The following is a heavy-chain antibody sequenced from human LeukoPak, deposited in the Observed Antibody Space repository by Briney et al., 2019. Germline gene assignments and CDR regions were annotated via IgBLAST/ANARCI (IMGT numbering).Heavy chain of an antibody. CDR1: GGSVSSGSYY. CDR2: IYNSRNT. Sequence: SETLSLTCTVSGGSVSSGSYYGSWIRQPPGEGLEWIEYIYNSRNTNYNPSLKSRVRISVDTSKNQFSLKLSSVTAADTAVYYCARDYDNSGYYFNAFDFWGQGTMVAVSS. CDR3: ARDYDNSGYYFNAFDF. J-gene: IGHJ3*01. V-gene: IGHV4-61*01. D-gene: IGHD3-22*01.